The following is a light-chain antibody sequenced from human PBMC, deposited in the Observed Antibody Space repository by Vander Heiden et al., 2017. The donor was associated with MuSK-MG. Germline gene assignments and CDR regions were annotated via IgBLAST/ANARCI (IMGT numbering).Light chain of an antibody. V-gene: IGLV2-23*02. J-gene: IGLJ2*01. CDR2: EVS. CDR3: CSYAGSSTFVV. Sequence: QSALTQPASVSGSPGQSITISCTGTSSDVGSYNLVSWYQQHPGKAPKLRSYEVSKRPSGVSNRFSGSKPGNTASLTISGLQAEDEADYYCCSYAGSSTFVVFGGGTKLTVL. CDR1: SSDVGSYNL.